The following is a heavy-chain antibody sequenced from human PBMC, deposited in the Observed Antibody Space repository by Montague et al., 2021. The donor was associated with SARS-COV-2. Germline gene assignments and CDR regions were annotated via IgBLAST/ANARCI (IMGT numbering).Heavy chain of an antibody. CDR2: IYWDDAT. CDR3: AHKLYGINRRWFDP. D-gene: IGHD1-14*01. V-gene: IGHV2-5*02. CDR1: GLSLTTRGVG. J-gene: IGHJ5*02. Sequence: VKPTQTLTLTCTFSGLSLTTRGVGVGWIRQPPGKALEWLALIYWDDATHYSPSLKSRLTITKDTSKNQVVLTMTNMDPVDTATYYCAHKLYGINRRWFDPWGQGTLVTVSS.